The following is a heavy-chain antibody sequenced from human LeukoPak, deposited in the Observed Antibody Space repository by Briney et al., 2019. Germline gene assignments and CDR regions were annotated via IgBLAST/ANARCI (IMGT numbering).Heavy chain of an antibody. D-gene: IGHD6-13*01. J-gene: IGHJ4*02. CDR1: GGSISSSIYY. V-gene: IGHV4-39*01. CDR2: IYYSGST. Sequence: KPSETLSLTCTVSGGSISSSIYYWGWIRQPPGKGLEWIGSIYYSGSTYYNPSLKSRVTISVDTSKNQFSLKLSSVTAADTAVYYCARHIAAAGRAPDYWGQGTLVTVSS. CDR3: ARHIAAAGRAPDY.